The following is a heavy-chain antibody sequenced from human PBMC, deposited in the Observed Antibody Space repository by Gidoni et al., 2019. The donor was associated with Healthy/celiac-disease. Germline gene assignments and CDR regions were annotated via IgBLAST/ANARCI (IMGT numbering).Heavy chain of an antibody. CDR2: IWYDGSNK. V-gene: IGHV3-33*01. D-gene: IGHD6-19*01. J-gene: IGHJ4*02. Sequence: QVQLVESGGGVVQPGRSLRLSCAASGFTFSSYGMHWVRQAPGKGLEWVAVIWYDGSNKYYADSVKGRFTISRDNSKNTLYLQMNSLRAEDTAVYYCARDHSSGWFGPLDYWGQGTLVTVSS. CDR1: GFTFSSYG. CDR3: ARDHSSGWFGPLDY.